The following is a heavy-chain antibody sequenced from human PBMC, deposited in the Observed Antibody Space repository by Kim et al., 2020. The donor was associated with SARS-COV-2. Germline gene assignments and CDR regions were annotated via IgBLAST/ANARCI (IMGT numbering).Heavy chain of an antibody. D-gene: IGHD1-26*01. V-gene: IGHV3-33*06. CDR3: AKDLGEPGATRPWAFDY. J-gene: IGHJ4*02. CDR2: IWYDGSNK. Sequence: GGSLRLSCAASGFTFSSYAMHWVRQAPGKGLEWVAVIWYDGSNKYYADSVKGRFTISRDNSKNTLYLQMNSLRAEDTAVYYCAKDLGEPGATRPWAFDYWGQGTLVTVSS. CDR1: GFTFSSYA.